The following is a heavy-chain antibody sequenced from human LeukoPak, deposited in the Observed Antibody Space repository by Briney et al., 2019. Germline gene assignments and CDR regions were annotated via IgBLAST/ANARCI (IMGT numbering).Heavy chain of an antibody. CDR2: INHSGST. CDR1: GGSFSGYY. D-gene: IGHD4-17*01. CDR3: ARVRATVTTTHDY. J-gene: IGHJ4*02. V-gene: IGHV4-34*01. Sequence: SETLSLTCAVYGGSFSGYYWSWIRQPPGKGLEWIGEINHSGSTNYNPSLKSRVTISVDTSKNQFSLKLSSVAAADTAVYYCARVRATVTTTHDYWGQGTLVTVSS.